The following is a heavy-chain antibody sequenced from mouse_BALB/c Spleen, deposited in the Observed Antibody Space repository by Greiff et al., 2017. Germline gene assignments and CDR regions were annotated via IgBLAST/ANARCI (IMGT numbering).Heavy chain of an antibody. V-gene: IGHV3-6*02. CDR3: ARDRGHSAWFAY. Sequence: DVKLEESGPGLVKPSQSLSLTCSVTGYSITSGYYWNWIRQFPGNKLEWMGYISYDGSNNYNPSLKNRISITRDTSKNQFFLKLNSVTTEDTATYYCARDRGHSAWFAYWGQGTLVTVSA. CDR2: ISYDGSN. D-gene: IGHD3-3*01. CDR1: GYSITSGYY. J-gene: IGHJ3*01.